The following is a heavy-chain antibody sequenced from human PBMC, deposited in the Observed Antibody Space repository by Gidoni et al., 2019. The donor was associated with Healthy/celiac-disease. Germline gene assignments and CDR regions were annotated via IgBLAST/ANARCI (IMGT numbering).Heavy chain of an antibody. J-gene: IGHJ3*02. Sequence: QVQLVQSGAEVKKPGSSVKVSCKASGGTLSSYTISWVRQAPGQGLEWMGRIIPILGIANYAQKFQGRVTITADKSTSTAYMELSSLRSEDTAVYYCARATYYDYVWGSYRRDAFDIWGQGTMVTVSS. V-gene: IGHV1-69*02. D-gene: IGHD3-16*02. CDR1: GGTLSSYT. CDR2: IIPILGIA. CDR3: ARATYYDYVWGSYRRDAFDI.